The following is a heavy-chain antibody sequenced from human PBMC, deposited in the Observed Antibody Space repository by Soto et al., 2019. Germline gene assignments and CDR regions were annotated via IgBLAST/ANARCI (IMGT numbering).Heavy chain of an antibody. V-gene: IGHV2-5*02. CDR2: IYWDDDK. CDR1: GFSLSTTGVG. CDR3: AHRQGSAVTGPLEN. D-gene: IGHD6-19*01. J-gene: IGHJ4*02. Sequence: QITLKESGPTLVKPTQTLTLTCTFSGFSLSTTGVGVGWIRQPPGKALDWLALIYWDDDKRYSPSLKSRLTISEDTSKDQVVLTRTNMDPVDTATYYCAHRQGSAVTGPLENWGQGTLVTVSS.